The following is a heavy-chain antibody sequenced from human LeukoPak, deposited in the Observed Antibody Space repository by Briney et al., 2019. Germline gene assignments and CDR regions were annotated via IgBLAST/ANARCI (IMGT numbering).Heavy chain of an antibody. CDR3: ASSFWSGSYPFDY. V-gene: IGHV4-61*02. CDR1: GGSISSGSYY. CDR2: IYTSGSS. Sequence: SETLSLTCTVSGGSISSGSYYWSWIRQPAGKGLEWIGRIYTSGSSNYNPSLKSRVTISVDTSKNQFSLKLSSVTAADTAVYYCASSFWSGSYPFDYWGQGTLVTVSS. J-gene: IGHJ4*02. D-gene: IGHD3-3*01.